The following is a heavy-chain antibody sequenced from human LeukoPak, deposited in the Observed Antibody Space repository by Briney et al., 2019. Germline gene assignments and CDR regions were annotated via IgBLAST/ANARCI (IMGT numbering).Heavy chain of an antibody. Sequence: PGGSLRLSCAASGFTFSSYAMHWVRQAPGKGLEWVAVISYDGSNKYYADSVKGRFTISRDNSKNTLYLQMNSLRAEDTAVYYCARDPTGGWTTRFAFDIWGQGTMVTVSS. D-gene: IGHD7-27*01. CDR1: GFTFSSYA. CDR2: ISYDGSNK. V-gene: IGHV3-30-3*01. CDR3: ARDPTGGWTTRFAFDI. J-gene: IGHJ3*02.